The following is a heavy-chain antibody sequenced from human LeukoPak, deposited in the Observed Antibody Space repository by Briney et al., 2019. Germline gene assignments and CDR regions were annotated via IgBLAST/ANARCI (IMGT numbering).Heavy chain of an antibody. Sequence: GGSLRLSCAASGFTFDDYAMHWVRQAPGKGLEWVSGISWNSGSIGYADSVKGRFTISRDNAKNSLYLQMNSLRAEDTAVYYCAKDSPRDGDYWGQGTLVTVSS. CDR2: ISWNSGSI. D-gene: IGHD5-24*01. V-gene: IGHV3-9*01. CDR3: AKDSPRDGDY. J-gene: IGHJ4*02. CDR1: GFTFDDYA.